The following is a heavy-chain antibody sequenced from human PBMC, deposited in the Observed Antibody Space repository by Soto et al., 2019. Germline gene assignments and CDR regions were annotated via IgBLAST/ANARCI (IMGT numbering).Heavy chain of an antibody. J-gene: IGHJ4*02. D-gene: IGHD1-26*01. V-gene: IGHV1-18*04. CDR2: ISAYNGNT. CDR1: GYTFTSYG. CDR3: AGGLLRLSGSEGSFDY. Sequence: ASVKVSCKASGYTFTSYGISWVRQAPGQGLDWMGWISAYNGNTNYAQKLQGRVTMTTDTSTSTAYMELRSLRSDDTAVYYCAGGLLRLSGSEGSFDYWGRGTLDPVSS.